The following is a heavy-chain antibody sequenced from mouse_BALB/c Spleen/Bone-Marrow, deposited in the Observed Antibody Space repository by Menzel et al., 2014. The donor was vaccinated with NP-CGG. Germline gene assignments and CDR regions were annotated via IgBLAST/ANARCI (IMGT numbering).Heavy chain of an antibody. Sequence: VHLVESGAELVRPGASVTLSCKASGYTFTDYEMHWAKQTPVHGLEWIGTLDPETGGTAYNQKFKGMATLTADKSSTTAFMELRRLASEDSAVYYCANWSYYAMDYWGQGISVTVSS. J-gene: IGHJ4*01. V-gene: IGHV1-15*01. CDR2: LDPETGGT. CDR1: GYTFTDYE. D-gene: IGHD4-1*01. CDR3: ANWSYYAMDY.